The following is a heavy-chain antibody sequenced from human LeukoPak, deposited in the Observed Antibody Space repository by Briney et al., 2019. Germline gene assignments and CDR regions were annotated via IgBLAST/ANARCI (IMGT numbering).Heavy chain of an antibody. J-gene: IGHJ4*02. V-gene: IGHV3-23*02. CDR1: GFTFSSHA. CDR3: AKVSWESTKQDFDC. CDR2: ISGNGAGT. Sequence: GGSLRLSCAASGFTFSSHAMSWVRQAPGKGLEWVSGISGNGAGTYYGDPVKGRFTISRDNSKNTLYLQMNSLRAEDTAVYYCAKVSWESTKQDFDCWGQGTLVTVSS. D-gene: IGHD5/OR15-5a*01.